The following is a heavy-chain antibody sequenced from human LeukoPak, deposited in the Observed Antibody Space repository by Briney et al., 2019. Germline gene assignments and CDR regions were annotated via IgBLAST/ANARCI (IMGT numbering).Heavy chain of an antibody. CDR2: IIPIFCTA. Sequence: SVKVSCKASGGTFSSYAISWVRQAPGQGLEWMGGIIPIFCTANYAQKFQGRVTITADESTSTAYMELRSLRYEHTAVYYCASCSPSYYGSGELYYFAYWVQGTLVTVSS. V-gene: IGHV1-69*13. CDR1: GGTFSSYA. J-gene: IGHJ4*02. D-gene: IGHD3-10*01. CDR3: ASCSPSYYGSGELYYFAY.